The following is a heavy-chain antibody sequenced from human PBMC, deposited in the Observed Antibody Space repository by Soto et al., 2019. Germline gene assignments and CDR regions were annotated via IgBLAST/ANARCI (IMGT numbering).Heavy chain of an antibody. CDR2: INPNGGGT. CDR1: GYTFTGYY. J-gene: IGHJ5*02. CDR3: ARRYSGYDFYWFDP. Sequence: ASVKVSCKASGYTFTGYYMHWVRQAPGQGLEWMGWINPNGGGTNYAQKFQGWVTMTRDTSISTVYMELSSLRSDDTAVYYCARRYSGYDFYWFDPWGQGTLVTVSS. V-gene: IGHV1-2*04. D-gene: IGHD5-12*01.